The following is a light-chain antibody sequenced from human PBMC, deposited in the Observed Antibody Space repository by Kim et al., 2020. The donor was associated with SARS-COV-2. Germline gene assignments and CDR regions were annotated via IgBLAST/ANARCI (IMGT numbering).Light chain of an antibody. J-gene: IGKJ5*01. Sequence: CPGERATLYCRASQSVSSNYFAWYQQKPGQAPRLLIYGASSRATGIPDRFSGSGSGTDFTLTISRLEPEDFAVYYCQRYGNSPITFGQGTRLEIK. CDR1: QSVSSNY. CDR3: QRYGNSPIT. CDR2: GAS. V-gene: IGKV3-20*01.